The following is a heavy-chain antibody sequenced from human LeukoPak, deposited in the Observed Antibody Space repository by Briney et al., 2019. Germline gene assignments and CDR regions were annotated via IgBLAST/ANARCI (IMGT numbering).Heavy chain of an antibody. D-gene: IGHD3-9*01. J-gene: IGHJ4*02. CDR1: GYTFTGYY. CDR2: INPNSGGT. CDR3: ARGGPGGFDILTGYYWSYFDY. V-gene: IGHV1-2*02. Sequence: ASVKVSCTASGYTFTGYYMHWVRQAPGQGLEWMGWINPNSGGTNYAQKFQGRVTMTRDTSISTAYMELSRLRSDDTAVYYCARGGPGGFDILTGYYWSYFDYWGQGTLVTVSS.